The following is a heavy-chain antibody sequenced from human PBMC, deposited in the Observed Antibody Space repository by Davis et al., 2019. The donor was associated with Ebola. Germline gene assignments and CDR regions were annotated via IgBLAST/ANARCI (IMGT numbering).Heavy chain of an antibody. CDR1: GGSFSGYY. CDR2: INHSGST. CDR3: ARRGYGDYASAFDI. J-gene: IGHJ3*02. V-gene: IGHV4-34*01. Sequence: SETLSLTCAVYGGSFSGYYWSWIRQPPGKGLEWIGEINHSGSTNYKSSLKSRVTISVDTSKNQFSLKLSSVTAADTAVYYCARRGYGDYASAFDIWGQGTTVTVSS. D-gene: IGHD4-17*01.